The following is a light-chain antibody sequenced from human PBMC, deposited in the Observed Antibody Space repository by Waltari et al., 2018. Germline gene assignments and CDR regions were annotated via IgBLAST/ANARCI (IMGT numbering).Light chain of an antibody. J-gene: IGLJ1*01. Sequence: QSALTQPPSASGSPGPSATISCTGTSSALGGYTYVSWYQHHPGKAPKVIIYEVTKRPSGVPDRFSGSKSGNTASLTVSGLQAEDEADYYCSSYAGSNNLGVFGTGTKVTVL. CDR1: SSALGGYTY. CDR3: SSYAGSNNLGV. CDR2: EVT. V-gene: IGLV2-8*01.